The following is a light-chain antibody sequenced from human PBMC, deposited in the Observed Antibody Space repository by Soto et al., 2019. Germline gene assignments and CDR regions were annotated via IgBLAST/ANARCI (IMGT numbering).Light chain of an antibody. CDR3: GTRDSSRTGYV. CDR2: DVT. J-gene: IGLJ1*01. CDR1: SSDVGAYNY. Sequence: QSVLTQPASVSGPPGQSITISCTGTSSDVGAYNYVSWYQHHPGKAPRLVIYDVTNRPSGISDRFSGSKSGNTASLVITGLQTGDEADYYCGTRDSSRTGYVFGTGTKVTVL. V-gene: IGLV2-14*01.